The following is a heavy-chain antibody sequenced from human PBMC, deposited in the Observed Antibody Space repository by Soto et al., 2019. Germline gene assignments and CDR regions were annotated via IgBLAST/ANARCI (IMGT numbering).Heavy chain of an antibody. CDR1: GGTFSSYT. Sequence: SVKVAFKASGGTFSSYTISWVLQAPGQGLEWMGRIIPILGIAKYSQKFQGRVTITRDTSASTAYMELSSLRSEDTAVYYCARDLGGWPDYWGQGTLVTVSS. CDR2: IIPILGIA. V-gene: IGHV1-69*04. CDR3: ARDLGGWPDY. D-gene: IGHD2-15*01. J-gene: IGHJ4*02.